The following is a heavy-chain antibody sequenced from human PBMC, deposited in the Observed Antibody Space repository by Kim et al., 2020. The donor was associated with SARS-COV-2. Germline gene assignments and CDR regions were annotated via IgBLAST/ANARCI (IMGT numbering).Heavy chain of an antibody. CDR2: ISYDGSNK. CDR1: GFTFSSYA. D-gene: IGHD3-3*01. V-gene: IGHV3-30*04. J-gene: IGHJ4*02. Sequence: GGSLRLSCAASGFTFSSYAMHWVRQAPGKGLEWVAVISYDGSNKYYADSVKGRFTISRDNSKNTLYLQMNSLRAEDTAVYYCARDEGGEWSWGDYWGQGTLVTVSS. CDR3: ARDEGGEWSWGDY.